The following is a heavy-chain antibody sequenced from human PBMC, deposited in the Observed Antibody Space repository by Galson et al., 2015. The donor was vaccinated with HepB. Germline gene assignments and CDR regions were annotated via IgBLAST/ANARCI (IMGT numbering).Heavy chain of an antibody. V-gene: IGHV3-30*18. CDR2: ISYDGSNK. CDR1: GFTFSSYG. D-gene: IGHD2-2*02. CDR3: AKDQGSGYCSSTSCYTIY. J-gene: IGHJ4*02. Sequence: SLRLSCAASGFTFSSYGMHWVRQAPGKGLEWVAVISYDGSNKYYADSVKGRFTISRDNSKNTLYLQMNSRRAEDTAVYYCAKDQGSGYCSSTSCYTIYWGQGTLVTVSS.